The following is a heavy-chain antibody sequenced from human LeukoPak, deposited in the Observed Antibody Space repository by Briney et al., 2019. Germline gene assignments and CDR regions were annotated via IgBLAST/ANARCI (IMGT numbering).Heavy chain of an antibody. Sequence: GGSLRLSCAASGFTFSSYSMNWVRQAPGKGLEWVSSISSSSSYIYYADSVKGRFTISRDNAKNSLYLQMNSLRAEDTAVYYCAREMKVSIAVAALDYSGQGTLVTVSS. CDR2: ISSSSSYI. D-gene: IGHD6-19*01. CDR1: GFTFSSYS. V-gene: IGHV3-21*01. J-gene: IGHJ4*02. CDR3: AREMKVSIAVAALDY.